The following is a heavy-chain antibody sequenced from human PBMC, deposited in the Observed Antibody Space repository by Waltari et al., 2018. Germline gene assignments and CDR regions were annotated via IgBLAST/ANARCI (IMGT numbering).Heavy chain of an antibody. CDR2: ISWNSGSI. D-gene: IGHD3-10*01. CDR3: TTGGSGSYYNGYYFDY. V-gene: IGHV3-9*03. J-gene: IGHJ4*02. CDR1: GFTFDDYT. Sequence: EVQLVESGGGLVQPGRSLRLSCAASGFTFDDYTMHWVRQAPGKGLEWVSGISWNSGSIGYADSVKGRFTISRDNAKNSLYLQMNSLRAEDMALYYCTTGGSGSYYNGYYFDYWGQGTLVTVSS.